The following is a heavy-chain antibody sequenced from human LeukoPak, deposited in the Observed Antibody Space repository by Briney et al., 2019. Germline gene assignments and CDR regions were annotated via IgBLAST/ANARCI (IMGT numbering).Heavy chain of an antibody. CDR3: AKWGDYDGLTGYCDSDC. CDR2: ITGSGGTT. D-gene: IGHD3-9*01. J-gene: IGHJ4*02. CDR1: GFIFSNYA. V-gene: IGHV3-23*01. Sequence: GGSLRLSCAASGFIFSNYAMSWVRQAPGKGLEWVSAITGSGGTTWYADSVKGHFTISRDNSKNTLYLQMNSLGADDTAIYYCAKWGDYDGLTGYCDSDCWGQGTLITVSS.